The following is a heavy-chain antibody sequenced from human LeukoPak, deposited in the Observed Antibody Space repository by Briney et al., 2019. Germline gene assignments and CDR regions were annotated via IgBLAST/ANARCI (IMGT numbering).Heavy chain of an antibody. CDR1: GGSFSGYY. CDR3: AKDGSGSGS. V-gene: IGHV4-34*01. J-gene: IGHJ4*02. Sequence: SETLSLTCAVYGGSFSGYYWSWIRQPPGKGLEWIGEINHSGSTNYNPSLKSRVTISVDTSKNQFSLKLSSVTAADTAVYYCAKDGSGSGSWGQGTLVTVSS. CDR2: INHSGST. D-gene: IGHD3-10*01.